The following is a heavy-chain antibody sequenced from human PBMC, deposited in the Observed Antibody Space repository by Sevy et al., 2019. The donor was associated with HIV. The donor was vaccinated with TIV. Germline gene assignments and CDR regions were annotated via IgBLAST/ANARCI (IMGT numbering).Heavy chain of an antibody. V-gene: IGHV1-2*02. CDR3: ARGKREEWLLYLDN. Sequence: ASVKVSCKTSGYTFAAYYIHWVRQAPGQGLEWLGWIYTNGGDTTYAQKFQGRVTVTRITSINTVYMELSRLRSDDTAVYYCARGKREEWLLYLDNWGQGTLVTVSS. J-gene: IGHJ4*02. D-gene: IGHD3-3*01. CDR1: GYTFAAYY. CDR2: IYTNGGDT.